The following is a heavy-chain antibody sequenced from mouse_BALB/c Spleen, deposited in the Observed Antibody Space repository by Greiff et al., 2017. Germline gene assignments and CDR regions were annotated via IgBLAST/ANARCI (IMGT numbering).Heavy chain of an antibody. J-gene: IGHJ4*01. Sequence: VQLKESGGGLVQPGGSLKLSCAASGFTFSSYTMSWVRQTPEKRLEWVAYISNGGGSTYYPDTVKGRFTISRDNAKNTLYLQMSSLKSEDTAMYYCARLGYYDYYAMDYWGQGTSVTVSS. CDR1: GFTFSSYT. CDR3: ARLGYYDYYAMDY. V-gene: IGHV5-12-2*01. CDR2: ISNGGGST. D-gene: IGHD2-3*01.